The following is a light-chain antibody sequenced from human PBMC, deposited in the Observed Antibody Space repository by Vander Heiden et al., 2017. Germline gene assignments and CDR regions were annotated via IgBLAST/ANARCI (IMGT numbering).Light chain of an antibody. CDR3: QQYNSYWA. V-gene: IGKV1-5*01. CDR2: DAS. CDR1: QSISSW. J-gene: IGKJ1*01. Sequence: DIQMTPSTSTLTASVGERVTITCRASQSISSWLAWYQQKPGKAPKLLIYDASSLESGVPSRFSGSGSGTEFTLTISSLQPDDFATYYCQQYNSYWACGQRTKVEIK.